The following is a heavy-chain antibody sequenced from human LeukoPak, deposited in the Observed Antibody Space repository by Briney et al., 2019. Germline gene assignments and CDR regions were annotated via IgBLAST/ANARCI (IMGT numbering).Heavy chain of an antibody. J-gene: IGHJ3*02. V-gene: IGHV3-49*03. CDR3: TRDPAPCGGDCYPLAFDI. D-gene: IGHD2-21*02. Sequence: GGSLRLSCSVSGXTFGDYAMTWFRQAPGKGLEWVGFIRSKAYGGTTEYAASVKGRFTISRDDSKSIAYLQMNSLKTEDTAVYYCTRDPAPCGGDCYPLAFDIWGQGTMVTVSS. CDR1: GXTFGDYA. CDR2: IRSKAYGGTT.